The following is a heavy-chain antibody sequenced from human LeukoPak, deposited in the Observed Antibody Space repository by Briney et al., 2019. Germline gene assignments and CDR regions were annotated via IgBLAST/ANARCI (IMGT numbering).Heavy chain of an antibody. CDR3: ARASSKQLAGYLPDGFDI. Sequence: TGGSLGLSCAASGFTFSSYSMNWVRQAPGKGLEWVSSLSSSGTYVYYADSVKGRFTISRDNAKNSLSLQMNSLRADDAAVYYCARASSKQLAGYLPDGFDIWGQGTMVTVSS. J-gene: IGHJ3*02. CDR1: GFTFSSYS. CDR2: LSSSGTYV. V-gene: IGHV3-21*01. D-gene: IGHD3-9*01.